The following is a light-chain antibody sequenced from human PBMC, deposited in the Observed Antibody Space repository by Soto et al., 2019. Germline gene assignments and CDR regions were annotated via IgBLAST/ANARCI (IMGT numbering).Light chain of an antibody. J-gene: IGKJ1*01. Sequence: DIQMTQSPSTLSASIGDRVAITCRASQSISTWLAWYQQKPGKAPKLLIYDASSLEGGVPSRFSGSGSGTEFTLTISSLQPQDFATYYCQQYNSYSRTFGQGTKVEI. CDR3: QQYNSYSRT. CDR2: DAS. V-gene: IGKV1-5*01. CDR1: QSISTW.